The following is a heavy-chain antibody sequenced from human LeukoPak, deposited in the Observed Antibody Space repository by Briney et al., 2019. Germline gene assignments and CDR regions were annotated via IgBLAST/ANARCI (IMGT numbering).Heavy chain of an antibody. D-gene: IGHD6-6*01. J-gene: IGHJ3*02. CDR2: IYPGDSDT. Sequence: YWSWIRQPPGKGLEWMGIIYPGDSDTRYSPSFQGQVTISADKSISTAYLQWSSLKASDTAMYYCARQGSSSGFDAFDIWGQGTMVTVSS. CDR1: YW. V-gene: IGHV5-51*01. CDR3: ARQGSSSGFDAFDI.